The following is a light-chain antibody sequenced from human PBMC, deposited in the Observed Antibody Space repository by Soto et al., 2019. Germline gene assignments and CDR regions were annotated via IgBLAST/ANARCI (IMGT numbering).Light chain of an antibody. V-gene: IGKV3-15*01. CDR3: QQYDKYST. Sequence: EIVMTQSPATLSVSPGERASLSCRASQSVSSNLAWYQQRSGQAPRLLIYGASARAAGIPARFSGTGSGTEFTLTISSLQSEDFALYYCQQYDKYSTFGHGTKVDVK. CDR2: GAS. CDR1: QSVSSN. J-gene: IGKJ1*01.